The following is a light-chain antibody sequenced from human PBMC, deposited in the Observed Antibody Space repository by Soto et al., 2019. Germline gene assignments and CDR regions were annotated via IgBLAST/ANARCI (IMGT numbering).Light chain of an antibody. V-gene: IGLV2-14*03. Sequence: QSVLTQPASVSGSPGQSISISCTGTSSDVGGYEYVSWYQHHAGKAPKLMIYDVSSRPSGVSSRFSGSKSGNTASLTISGLQAVDEADSYCISSTSXNLYVLGTGTKVNV. J-gene: IGLJ1*01. CDR1: SSDVGGYEY. CDR2: DVS. CDR3: ISSTSXNLYV.